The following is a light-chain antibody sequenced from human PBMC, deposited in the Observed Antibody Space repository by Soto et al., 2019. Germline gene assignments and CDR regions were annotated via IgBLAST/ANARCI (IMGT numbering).Light chain of an antibody. CDR1: STDPATYDL. Sequence: QSALTQPASVSGSPGQSITISCTGTSTDPATYDLVSWYQQHPGKAPQLIIYEVAKRPSGVSARFSGSQSGDTASLTISGLQAADEAYYYCCSRLFGGGIKLT. V-gene: IGLV2-23*02. J-gene: IGLJ2*01. CDR3: CSRL. CDR2: EVA.